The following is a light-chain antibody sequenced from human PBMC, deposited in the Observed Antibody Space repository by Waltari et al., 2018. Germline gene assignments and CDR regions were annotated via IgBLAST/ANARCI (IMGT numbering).Light chain of an antibody. CDR3: QQYGSSVMYT. J-gene: IGKJ2*01. CDR1: PSLTKGY. V-gene: IGKV3-20*01. CDR2: GAS. Sequence: ALTQSPDPLSLSPGDRATLTCRASPSLTKGYLAWYQQKPGQAPRLLIYGASSRAAGIPDRFSGSGSGTDFTLTISRLEPEDFAVYYCQQYGSSVMYTFGQGTMLEIK.